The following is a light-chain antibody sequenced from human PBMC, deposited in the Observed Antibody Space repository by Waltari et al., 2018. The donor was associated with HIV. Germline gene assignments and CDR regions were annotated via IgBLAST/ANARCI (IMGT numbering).Light chain of an antibody. V-gene: IGLV1-44*01. J-gene: IGLJ3*02. CDR2: FNN. CDR3: AARDDSLHGVV. CDR1: SPNVGSNN. Sequence: QSVLPHPTSASGNPGQRATISCSGGSPNVGSNNVQLYQQPPGEAPKLLIYFNNQRPSGVPDRFSGSKSGTSASLALSGLQSEDEADYYCAARDDSLHGVVFGGGTKVTVL.